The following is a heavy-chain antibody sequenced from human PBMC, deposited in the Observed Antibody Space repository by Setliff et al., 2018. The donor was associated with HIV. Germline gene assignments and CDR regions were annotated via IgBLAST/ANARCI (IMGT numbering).Heavy chain of an antibody. V-gene: IGHV4-59*03. CDR1: GGSISSYY. Sequence: PSETLSLTCTVSGGSISSYYWSWIRQPPGKGLEWIGYIYYSGSTNYNPSLKSRVTISTDTSKNQFSLNVRSVTAADTAVYFCAKSSPSIGYFVDYWGQGTLVTVSS. D-gene: IGHD2-21*01. CDR3: AKSSPSIGYFVDY. J-gene: IGHJ4*02. CDR2: IYYSGST.